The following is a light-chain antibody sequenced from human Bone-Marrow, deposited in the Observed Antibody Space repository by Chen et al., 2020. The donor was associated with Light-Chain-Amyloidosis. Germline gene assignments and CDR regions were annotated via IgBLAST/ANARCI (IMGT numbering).Light chain of an antibody. CDR2: EVI. CDR1: SSDVGGDNH. V-gene: IGLV2-14*01. CDR3: SSYAVTNTLV. Sequence: QSALTQPASVSGSPGQSITISCPGTSSDVGGDNHVSWYQQHPDKAPKLMIYEVINRPLGVPDRVAGSKADKTASLPISGLQTEDEADYCGSSYAVTNTLVFGSGTRVTVL. J-gene: IGLJ6*01.